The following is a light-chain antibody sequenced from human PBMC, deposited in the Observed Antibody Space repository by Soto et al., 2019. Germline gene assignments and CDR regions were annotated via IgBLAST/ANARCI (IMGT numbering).Light chain of an antibody. CDR3: QQYNNWPYT. CDR2: TAS. J-gene: IGKJ2*01. CDR1: QSVNSY. V-gene: IGKV3-15*01. Sequence: IEMTQSPAPLSVSPGERATLSCTASQSVNSYLAWYQQKPGQSPRLLIYTASNRATGVPARFSGSGSGTQCTLTINSLQSEDVAVYHCQQYNNWPYTFGQGTKVDIK.